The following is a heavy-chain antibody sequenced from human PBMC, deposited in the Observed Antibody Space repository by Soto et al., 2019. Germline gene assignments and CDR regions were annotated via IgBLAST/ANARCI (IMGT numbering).Heavy chain of an antibody. CDR3: ARDHSSGWPSNAFDI. J-gene: IGHJ3*02. Sequence: PSQTLSLTCAISGDSVSRNSAAWTWIRQSPSRGLEWLGRTYYRSKWHNDYAVSVKGRITINPDASKNQFSLQLNSVTPEDTAVYYCARDHSSGWPSNAFDIWDQGTMVTVSS. D-gene: IGHD6-19*01. V-gene: IGHV6-1*01. CDR2: TYYRSKWHN. CDR1: GDSVSRNSAA.